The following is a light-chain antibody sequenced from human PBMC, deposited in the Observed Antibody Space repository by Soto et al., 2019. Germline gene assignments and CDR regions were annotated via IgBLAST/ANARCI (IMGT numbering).Light chain of an antibody. CDR3: ETWDTNTLV. V-gene: IGLV4-60*02. J-gene: IGLJ3*02. CDR2: LEISGTY. Sequence: QPVLTQPSSASASLGSSVKLTCTLSSGHSGYIMAWHQKQPGKAPRYLMNLEISGTYNKGSGVPDRFSGSSSGADRYLTISNLQFEDEADYYCETWDTNTLVFGGGTKLTVL. CDR1: SGHSGYI.